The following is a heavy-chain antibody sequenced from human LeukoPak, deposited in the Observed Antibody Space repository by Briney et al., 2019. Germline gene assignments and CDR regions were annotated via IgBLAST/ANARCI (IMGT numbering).Heavy chain of an antibody. V-gene: IGHV3-21*01. J-gene: IGHJ4*02. CDR2: ISSGSGYI. D-gene: IGHD6-13*01. CDR1: GFTFSSYS. Sequence: PGGSLRLSCAASGFTFSSYSINWVRRAPGKGLEWVSSISSGSGYIYYADSVKGRFTISRDDAKNSLYLQMNSLRADDTAVYYCARDGWPGSSYYRPFDYWGQGTLVTVSS. CDR3: ARDGWPGSSYYRPFDY.